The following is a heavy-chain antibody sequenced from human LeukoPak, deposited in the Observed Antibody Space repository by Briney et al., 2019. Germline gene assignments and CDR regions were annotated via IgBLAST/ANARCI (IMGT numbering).Heavy chain of an antibody. J-gene: IGHJ4*02. CDR2: IYYSGST. V-gene: IGHV4-59*08. D-gene: IGHD3-10*01. CDR3: ARQMVRHFDY. CDR1: GGSISSYY. Sequence: PSETLSLTCTVSGGSISSYYGSWIRQPPGKGLEWIGYIYYSGSTNYNPSLKSRVTISVDTSKNQFSLKLSSVTAADTAVYYCARQMVRHFDYWGQGTLVTVSS.